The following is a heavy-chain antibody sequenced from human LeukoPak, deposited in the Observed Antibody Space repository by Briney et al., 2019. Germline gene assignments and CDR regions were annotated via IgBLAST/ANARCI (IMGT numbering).Heavy chain of an antibody. J-gene: IGHJ4*02. Sequence: GGSLRLSCAASGFTFSGYDMHWVRQATGKGLEWVSGIGTAGDTYYSGSVKGRFTISRENAKNSLYLQMNSLRAGDTAVYYCARGFRGYNYEFDYWGQGTLVTVSS. V-gene: IGHV3-13*04. CDR1: GFTFSGYD. D-gene: IGHD5-18*01. CDR3: ARGFRGYNYEFDY. CDR2: IGTAGDT.